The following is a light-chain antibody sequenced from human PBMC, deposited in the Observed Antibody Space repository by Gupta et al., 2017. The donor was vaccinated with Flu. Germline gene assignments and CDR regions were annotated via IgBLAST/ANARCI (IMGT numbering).Light chain of an antibody. CDR2: DDT. Sequence: SYELTQPPPASVSPGQTARITCSGYALPKKYAYWYQQKSGQPPVLVIYDDTKRPSGIPTRFAGYSSGTMASLTIXDXQVEDEXDYCCFSTDSSGNHRVFGGGTKLTVL. V-gene: IGLV3-10*01. CDR1: ALPKKY. CDR3: FSTDSSGNHRV. J-gene: IGLJ3*02.